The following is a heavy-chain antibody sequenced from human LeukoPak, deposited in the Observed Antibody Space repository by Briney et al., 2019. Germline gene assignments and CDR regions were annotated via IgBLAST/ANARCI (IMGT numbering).Heavy chain of an antibody. D-gene: IGHD3-10*01. Sequence: SETLSLTCTVSGGSISSSSYYWGWIRQPPGKGLEWIGSIYYSGSTYYNPSLKSRVPISVDTSKNQFSLKLSSVTAADTAVYYCARIRNGSGDYWGLGTLVTVSS. CDR2: IYYSGST. J-gene: IGHJ4*02. CDR3: ARIRNGSGDY. CDR1: GGSISSSSYY. V-gene: IGHV4-39*01.